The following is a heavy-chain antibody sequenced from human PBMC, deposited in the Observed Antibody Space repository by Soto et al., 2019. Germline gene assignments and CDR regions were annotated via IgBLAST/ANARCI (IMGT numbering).Heavy chain of an antibody. CDR1: GSTFSSYA. CDR3: AKDSSGWSYFDY. D-gene: IGHD6-19*01. Sequence: PGGSLRLSCAASGSTFSSYAMSWVRQAPGKGLEWVSAISGSGGSTYYADSVKGRFTISRDNSKNTLYLQMNSLRAEDTAVYYCAKDSSGWSYFDYWGQGTLVTVSS. J-gene: IGHJ4*02. CDR2: ISGSGGST. V-gene: IGHV3-23*01.